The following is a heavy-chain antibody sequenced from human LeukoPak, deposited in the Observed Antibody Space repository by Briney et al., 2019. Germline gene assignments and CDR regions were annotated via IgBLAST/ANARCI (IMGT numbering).Heavy chain of an antibody. CDR1: GGSISSSSNY. CDR2: IYYSGST. D-gene: IGHD2-21*02. CDR3: ARDVSGDHDFDP. Sequence: SETLSLTCTVSGGSISSSSNYWGWIRQPPGKGLEWIGSIYYSGSTNYNPSLKSRVTISVDTSKSQFSLKLSSVTAADTAVYYCARDVSGDHDFDPWGQGTLVTVSS. V-gene: IGHV4-39*07. J-gene: IGHJ5*02.